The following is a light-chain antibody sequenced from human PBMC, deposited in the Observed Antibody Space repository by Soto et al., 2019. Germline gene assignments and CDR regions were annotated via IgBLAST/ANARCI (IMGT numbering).Light chain of an antibody. CDR3: ASFTRSVTVV. J-gene: IGLJ2*01. Sequence: QSVLTQPASVSGSPGQSITISCAGTSSDVGGYNYVSWYQQHAGKLPRLIISDVNKRPSGVSDRFSGSKSGNTASLTISGLQAEDEADYYCASFTRSVTVVFGGGTKVTVL. CDR2: DVN. CDR1: SSDVGGYNY. V-gene: IGLV2-14*03.